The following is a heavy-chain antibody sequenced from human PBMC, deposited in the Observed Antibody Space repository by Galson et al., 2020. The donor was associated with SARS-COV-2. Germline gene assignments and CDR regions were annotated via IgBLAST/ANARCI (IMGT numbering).Heavy chain of an antibody. CDR2: ISYDGSNK. CDR3: ARDQGPERYYDFWSAYYTFWFDP. Sequence: GGSLRLSCAASGFTFSSYAMHWVRQAPGKGLEWVAVISYDGSNKYYADSVKGRFTISRDNSKNTLYLQMNSLRAEDTAVYYCARDQGPERYYDFWSAYYTFWFDPWGQGTLVTVSS. D-gene: IGHD3-3*01. J-gene: IGHJ5*02. CDR1: GFTFSSYA. V-gene: IGHV3-30*04.